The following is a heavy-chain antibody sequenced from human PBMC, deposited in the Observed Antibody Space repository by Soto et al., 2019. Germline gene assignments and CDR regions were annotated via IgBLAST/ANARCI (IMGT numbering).Heavy chain of an antibody. CDR3: ARGVAGSGFDL. Sequence: PSQTLSLTCAISGDSVSSNTAAWNWIRSSPSRGLEWLGRTYYRSNWRHDYAVSVKSRITVNPDTSKNHFSLQLNSVTPDDTAVYYCARGVAGSGFDLWGQGPLVTLSS. CDR2: TYYRSNWRH. J-gene: IGHJ4*02. D-gene: IGHD6-19*01. V-gene: IGHV6-1*01. CDR1: GDSVSSNTAA.